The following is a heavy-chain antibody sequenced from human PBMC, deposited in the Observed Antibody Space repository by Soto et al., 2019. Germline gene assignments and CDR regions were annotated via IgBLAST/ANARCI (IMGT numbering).Heavy chain of an antibody. D-gene: IGHD3-16*01. CDR2: VYAHGNT. CDR3: GRDQMGLTQRGGE. CDR1: GGSLRSYY. V-gene: IGHV4-4*07. Sequence: QVHLHESGPGLVKPSETLSLTCTVSGGSLRSYYWSWIRQPAGKGLEWSGRVYAHGNTYLKHSPWGRVAMSVDTSKNPFTLNLTSVTAADSGVYYCGRDQMGLTQRGGEWGQGALVVVS. J-gene: IGHJ4*02.